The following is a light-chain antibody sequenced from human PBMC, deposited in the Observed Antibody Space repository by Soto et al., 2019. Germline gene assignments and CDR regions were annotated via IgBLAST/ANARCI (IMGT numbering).Light chain of an antibody. V-gene: IGLV4-60*02. CDR3: ETWDINTQV. J-gene: IGLJ3*02. CDR2: IEGSGSY. CDR1: SGHSSYI. Sequence: QLVLTQSSSASASLGSSVKLTCTLSSGHSSYIIAWHQQQPGKAPRYLMKIEGSGSYNKGSGVPDRFSGSSSGADRYLTISNLQFEDEADYYCETWDINTQVFGGGTKVTFL.